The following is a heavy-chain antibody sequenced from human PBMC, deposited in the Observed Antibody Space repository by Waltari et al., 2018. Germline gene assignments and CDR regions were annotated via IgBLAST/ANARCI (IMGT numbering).Heavy chain of an antibody. CDR1: GYSISSGYY. Sequence: QVQLQESGPGLVKPSETLSLTCAVSGYSISSGYYWGWIRQPPGKGLEWIGSIYHSGRTYYNPSLKSRVTISVDTSKNQFSLKLSSVTAADTAVYYCARLNGYNPFYFDYWGQGTLVTVSS. CDR2: IYHSGRT. V-gene: IGHV4-38-2*01. J-gene: IGHJ4*02. CDR3: ARLNGYNPFYFDY. D-gene: IGHD5-12*01.